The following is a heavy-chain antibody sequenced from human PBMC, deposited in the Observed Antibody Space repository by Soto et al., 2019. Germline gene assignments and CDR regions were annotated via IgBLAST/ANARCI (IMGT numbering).Heavy chain of an antibody. CDR1: GYTFTSYA. CDR2: INAGNGNT. CDR3: ARDDSSGPDAFDI. J-gene: IGHJ3*02. D-gene: IGHD3-22*01. V-gene: IGHV1-3*01. Sequence: ASVKVSCKASGYTFTSYAMHWVRQAPGQRLEWMGWINAGNGNTKYSQKFQGRVTITRDTSASTAYMELSSLRSEDTAVYYCARDDSSGPDAFDIWGQGTMVTVSS.